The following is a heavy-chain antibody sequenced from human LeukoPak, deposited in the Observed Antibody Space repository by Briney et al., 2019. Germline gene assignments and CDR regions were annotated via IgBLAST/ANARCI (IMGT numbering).Heavy chain of an antibody. J-gene: IGHJ4*02. CDR2: INSDGSST. CDR3: ARPYSGAPGYFDF. D-gene: IGHD6-13*01. CDR1: GFTFSSYS. Sequence: GGSLRLSCAASGFTFSSYSMHWVRQDPGKGLVWVSRINSDGSSTNYADSVKGRFTISRDNAKNTLYLQINSLRAEDTAVYYCARPYSGAPGYFDFWGQGTLVTVSS. V-gene: IGHV3-74*01.